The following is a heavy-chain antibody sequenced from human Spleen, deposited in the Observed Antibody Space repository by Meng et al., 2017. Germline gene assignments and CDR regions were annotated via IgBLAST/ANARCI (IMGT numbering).Heavy chain of an antibody. CDR2: LGAHDGDT. Sequence: QVQLVESGAEVMKPGASVKVSCRASGYTFTTYFLHWVRQAPGQGLEWMGWLGAHDGDTSHAPKFQGRVTVSADRPTATAYMELRSLRSDDTAVYYCARGTPGRSYSDYWGQGTLVTVSS. D-gene: IGHD3-10*01. V-gene: IGHV1-18*04. CDR3: ARGTPGRSYSDY. J-gene: IGHJ4*02. CDR1: GYTFTTYF.